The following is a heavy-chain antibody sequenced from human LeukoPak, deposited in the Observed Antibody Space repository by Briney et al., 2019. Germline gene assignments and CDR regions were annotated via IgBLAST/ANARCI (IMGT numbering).Heavy chain of an antibody. J-gene: IGHJ4*02. CDR2: IYHSGST. CDR1: GGSFSGYY. Sequence: SETLSLTCAVYGGSFSGYYWSWIRQPPGKGLEWIGEIYHSGSTNYNPSRKSRVTISVDTSKNQISLNLNFVTAADTAVYYCARGGYDSSGYDYWGQGTLVTVSS. V-gene: IGHV4-34*01. D-gene: IGHD3-22*01. CDR3: ARGGYDSSGYDY.